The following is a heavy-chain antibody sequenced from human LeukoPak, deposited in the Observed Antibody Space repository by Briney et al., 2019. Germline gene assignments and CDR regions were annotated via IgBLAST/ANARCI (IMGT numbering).Heavy chain of an antibody. Sequence: ASVKVSCKASGYIFTGYYIHWVRQAPGQGLELMGWINPNSGVTNYEQKFQGRVTMTRDTSISTAYMEVSRLRSDDTAVYYCALTFSGYDLRLFDYWGQGTLDRVFS. CDR2: INPNSGVT. J-gene: IGHJ4*02. CDR3: ALTFSGYDLRLFDY. CDR1: GYIFTGYY. D-gene: IGHD5-12*01. V-gene: IGHV1-2*02.